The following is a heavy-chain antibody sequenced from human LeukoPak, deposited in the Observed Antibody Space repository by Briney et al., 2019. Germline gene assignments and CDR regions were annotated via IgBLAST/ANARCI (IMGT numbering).Heavy chain of an antibody. CDR2: INGDRSTT. CDR1: GFTFSSYW. J-gene: IGHJ4*02. Sequence: PGGPLILSCAASGFTFSSYWMHWVRQAPRKRVVWGSRINGDRSTTSYADSVKGRFTISRDNAKNTLYLQMNTPKIEDTAVYYCARSRSSGFDSWGQGTLVTVSS. D-gene: IGHD1-26*01. V-gene: IGHV3-74*01. CDR3: ARSRSSGFDS.